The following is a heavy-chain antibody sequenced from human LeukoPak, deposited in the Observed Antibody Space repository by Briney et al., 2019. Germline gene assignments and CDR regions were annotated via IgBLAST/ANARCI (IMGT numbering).Heavy chain of an antibody. CDR1: GGSIRSYY. CDR2: IDWDDDK. V-gene: IGHV2-70*11. J-gene: IGHJ5*02. Sequence: TLSLTCTVSGGSIRSYYWSWIRQPPGKALEWLARIDWDDDKYYSTSLKTRLTISKDTSKNQVVLTMTNMDPVDTATYYCARMTSGTYGKRGFDPWGQGTLVTVSS. CDR3: ARMTSGTYGKRGFDP. D-gene: IGHD3-10*01.